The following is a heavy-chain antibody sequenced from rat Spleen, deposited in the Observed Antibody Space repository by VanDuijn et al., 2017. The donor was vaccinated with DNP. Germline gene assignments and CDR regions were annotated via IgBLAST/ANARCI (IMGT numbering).Heavy chain of an antibody. D-gene: IGHD1-11*01. CDR1: GFSLTSYA. CDR3: ARGTTEGIVTWDY. Sequence: QVRLRESGPGLVQPSHTLSLTCTVSGFSLTSYAVSWVRQPPGKGLEWIAAISSGENTYYNPALKSRLSISRDTSKSQVFLRMNSRQTEDTATYYCARGTTEGIVTWDYWGQGVMVTVSS. J-gene: IGHJ2*01. V-gene: IGHV2S12*01. CDR2: ISSGENT.